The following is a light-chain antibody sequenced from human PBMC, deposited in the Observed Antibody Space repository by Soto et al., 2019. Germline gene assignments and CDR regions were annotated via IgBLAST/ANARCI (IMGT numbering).Light chain of an antibody. CDR3: NSYTSTSPPYV. J-gene: IGLJ1*01. CDR1: SSDIGRYNF. Sequence: QSVLTQPASVSGSAGQSISISCTGTSSDIGRYNFVSWYQQRPGQAPKLLIFDVSHWPSGISDRFSGSKSGYTASLTISGLQAEDEADYYCNSYTSTSPPYVFGTGTKVTVL. V-gene: IGLV2-14*01. CDR2: DVS.